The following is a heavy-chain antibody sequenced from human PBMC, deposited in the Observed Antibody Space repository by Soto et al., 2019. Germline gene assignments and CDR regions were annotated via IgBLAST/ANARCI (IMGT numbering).Heavy chain of an antibody. Sequence: PGGSLRLSCAASGFTFSNAWMNWVRQAPGKGLEWVGRIKSKTDGGTTDYAAPVKGRFTISRDDSKNTLYLQMNSLKTEDTAVYYCTIASVTYYDFWTGYYGSGADIWGQGTMVTVSS. V-gene: IGHV3-15*07. D-gene: IGHD3-3*01. J-gene: IGHJ3*02. CDR2: IKSKTDGGTT. CDR3: TIASVTYYDFWTGYYGSGADI. CDR1: GFTFSNAW.